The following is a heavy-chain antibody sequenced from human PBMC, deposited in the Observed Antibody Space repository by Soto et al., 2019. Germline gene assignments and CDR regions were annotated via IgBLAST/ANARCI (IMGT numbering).Heavy chain of an antibody. CDR1: GFTFASYA. D-gene: IGHD3-16*01. CDR3: LKDRHVYDRDVYRRGWFYS. J-gene: IGHJ5*01. CDR2: INDDGSKT. V-gene: IGHV3-23*01. Sequence: EVEFLESGGGLAQPGGSLRLSCSGSGFTFASYALNWVRQAPGKGLEWVSGINDDGSKTYYADSVKGQFTISRDNSKRTLYLQMGRLRVEDTAIYHCLKDRHVYDRDVYRRGWFYSWGQGTLVSVSS.